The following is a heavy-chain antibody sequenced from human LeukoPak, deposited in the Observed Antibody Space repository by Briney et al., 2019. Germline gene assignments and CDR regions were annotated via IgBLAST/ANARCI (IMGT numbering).Heavy chain of an antibody. CDR2: IYYGGSI. J-gene: IGHJ4*02. Sequence: SQTLSLTCTVSGGSMSSVCYYWSWIRHHPGKGLEGFGYIYYGGSIYYSPSLKSRVTLSVDTSKNQFCLKLSSVTAADTAVYYCARDRGDSSGYYYDYWGQGSLVTVSS. CDR3: ARDRGDSSGYYYDY. V-gene: IGHV4-31*03. CDR1: GGSMSSVCYY. D-gene: IGHD3-22*01.